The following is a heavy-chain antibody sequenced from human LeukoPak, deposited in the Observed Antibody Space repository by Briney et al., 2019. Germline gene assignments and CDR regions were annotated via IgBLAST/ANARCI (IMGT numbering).Heavy chain of an antibody. V-gene: IGHV1-18*01. CDR1: GYTFTSYG. J-gene: IGHJ3*02. D-gene: IGHD3-22*01. CDR3: AREASTMIVAPTDAFDI. Sequence: ASVKVSCKASGYTFTSYGISWVRQAPGQGLEWMGWISAYNGNTNYAQKLQGSVTMTTDTSTSTAYMELRSLRSDDTAVYYCAREASTMIVAPTDAFDIWGQGTMVTVSS. CDR2: ISAYNGNT.